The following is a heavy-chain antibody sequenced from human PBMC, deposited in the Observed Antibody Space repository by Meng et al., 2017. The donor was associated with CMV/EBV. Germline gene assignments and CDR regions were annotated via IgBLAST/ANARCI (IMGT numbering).Heavy chain of an antibody. V-gene: IGHV3-74*01. Sequence: GESLKISCAASGFTFSNYWMHWVRQAPGKGLVWVSRIKSDGSSTNYADSVKGRFTISRDNAKNTLYLQMNSLRAEDTAMYYCARADGRRGSGDWGSGNWFDPWGQGTLVTVSS. CDR1: GFTFSNYW. CDR2: IKSDGSST. D-gene: IGHD3-10*01. J-gene: IGHJ5*02. CDR3: ARADGRRGSGDWGSGNWFDP.